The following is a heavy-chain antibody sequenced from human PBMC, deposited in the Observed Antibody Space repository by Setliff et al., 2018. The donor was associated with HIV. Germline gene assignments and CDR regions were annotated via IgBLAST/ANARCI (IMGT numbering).Heavy chain of an antibody. D-gene: IGHD3-3*01. CDR1: GYTFTNYA. V-gene: IGHV7-4-1*01. Sequence: ASVKVSCKASGYTFTNYAMNWVRQAPGQGLEWMGWINTNTGNPTYAQGFTGRFVFSLDTSVSTAFLQIRSLQAEDTAVYYCARAPPRITIFGVVVSSDYYNYYMDVWGKGTTVTVSS. J-gene: IGHJ6*03. CDR3: ARAPPRITIFGVVVSSDYYNYYMDV. CDR2: INTNTGNP.